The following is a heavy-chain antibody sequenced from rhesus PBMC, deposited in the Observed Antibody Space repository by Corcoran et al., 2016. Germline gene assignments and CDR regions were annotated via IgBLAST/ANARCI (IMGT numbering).Heavy chain of an antibody. D-gene: IGHD6-13*01. J-gene: IGHJ5-2*02. CDR1: GFTFSSYV. Sequence: EVQLVESGGGLIKPGGSLRLSCVASGFTFSSYVMHWVRQAPGKGLEWVSVISERGGTTYYAYSVKGRFTISRDNAKNSLFLQMNSRRAEDTAVYYCTREGYTNSLDVWGRGVLVTVSS. CDR3: TREGYTNSLDV. V-gene: IGHV3-100*01. CDR2: ISERGGTT.